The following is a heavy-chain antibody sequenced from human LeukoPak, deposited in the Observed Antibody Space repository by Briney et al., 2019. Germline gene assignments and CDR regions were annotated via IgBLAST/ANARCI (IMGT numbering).Heavy chain of an antibody. D-gene: IGHD1-14*01. V-gene: IGHV3-7*01. Sequence: PGGSLRLSCVASGFTFSSYSMTWVRQAPGKGLEWVANIKQDGSWEHYVDSVKGRFTISRDNAKNSLSLQMNSLRAEDTAVYYCARDVSATGGIDYWGQGTLVTVSS. CDR2: IKQDGSWE. CDR1: GFTFSSYS. J-gene: IGHJ4*02. CDR3: ARDVSATGGIDY.